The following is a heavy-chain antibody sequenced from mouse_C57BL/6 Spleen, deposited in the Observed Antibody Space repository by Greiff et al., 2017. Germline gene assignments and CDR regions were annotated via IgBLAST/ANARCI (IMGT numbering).Heavy chain of an antibody. J-gene: IGHJ3*01. CDR1: GFTFSDYY. Sequence: EVKLVVSEGGLVQPGSSMKLSCTASGFTFSDYYMAWVRQVPEKGLEWVANINYDGSSSYYLDSLTSRFIISRANAKNILYLQMSSMKSEDTATYYCARGGAWFAYWGQGTLVTVSA. V-gene: IGHV5-16*01. CDR2: INYDGSSS. CDR3: ARGGAWFAY.